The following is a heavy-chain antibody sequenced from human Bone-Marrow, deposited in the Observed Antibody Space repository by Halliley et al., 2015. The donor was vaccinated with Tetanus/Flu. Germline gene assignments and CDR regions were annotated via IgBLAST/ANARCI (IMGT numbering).Heavy chain of an antibody. CDR3: ARGPSGVATIS. D-gene: IGHD3-3*01. V-gene: IGHV1-69*06. CDR2: ITPFLDAT. CDR1: GGTLSSHE. Sequence: QLVQSGAEVKRPGSSVKVSCKASGGTLSSHEISWVRQAPGQGLEWMGRITPFLDATKYAQKFQGRVTITADKSTSTAYMELSSLRSEDTAVYYCARGPSGVATISGGQGTLVTVSS. J-gene: IGHJ1*01.